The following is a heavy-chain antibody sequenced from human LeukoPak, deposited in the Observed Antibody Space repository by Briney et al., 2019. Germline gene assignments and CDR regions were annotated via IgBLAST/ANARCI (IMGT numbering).Heavy chain of an antibody. Sequence: GGTLRLSCAASGFTFSSYSMNWVRQAPGKGLEWVSSISSSSSYIYYADSVKGRFTISRDNAKNSLYLQMNSLRAEDTAVYYCARVNWNYKRALDYWGQGTLVTVSS. V-gene: IGHV3-21*01. CDR2: ISSSSSYI. CDR3: ARVNWNYKRALDY. J-gene: IGHJ4*02. D-gene: IGHD1-7*01. CDR1: GFTFSSYS.